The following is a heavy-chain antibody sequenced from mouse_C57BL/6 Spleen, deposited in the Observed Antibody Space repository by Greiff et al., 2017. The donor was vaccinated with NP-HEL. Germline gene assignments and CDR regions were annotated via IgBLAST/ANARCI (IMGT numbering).Heavy chain of an antibody. CDR3: ARSWLLRAMDY. D-gene: IGHD2-3*01. V-gene: IGHV1-69*01. Sequence: VQLQQPGAELVMPGASVKLSCKASGYTFTSYWMHWVKQRPGQGLEWIGEIDPSDSYTNYNQKFKGKSTLTVDKSSSTAYMQLSSLTSEDSAVYYCARSWLLRAMDYWGQGTSVTVSS. CDR2: IDPSDSYT. J-gene: IGHJ4*01. CDR1: GYTFTSYW.